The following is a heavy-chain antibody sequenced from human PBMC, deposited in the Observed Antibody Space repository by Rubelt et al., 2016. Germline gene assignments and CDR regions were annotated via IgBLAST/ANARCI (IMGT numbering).Heavy chain of an antibody. V-gene: IGHV4-34*01. J-gene: IGHJ5*02. CDR2: IYYSGST. Sequence: QVQLQQWGAGLLKPSETLSLTCAVYGGSFSGYYWGWIRQPPGKGLEWIGSIYYSGSTYYNPSLKSRVTISVDTSKNQFSRKLSSVTAADTAVYYCARQAPAAIHDNWFDPWGQGTLVTVSS. CDR1: GGSFSGYY. D-gene: IGHD2-2*02. CDR3: ARQAPAAIHDNWFDP.